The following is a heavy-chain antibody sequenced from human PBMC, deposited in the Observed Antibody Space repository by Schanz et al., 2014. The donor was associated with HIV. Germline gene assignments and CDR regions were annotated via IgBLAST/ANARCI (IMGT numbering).Heavy chain of an antibody. D-gene: IGHD6-13*01. CDR3: ARTTIAAPGTEYYYGMDV. CDR2: IWYDGSNE. J-gene: IGHJ6*02. Sequence: QVQLVESGGGVVQPGRSLRLSCAASGITFSTSGMHWVRQAPGKGLEWVAVIWYDGSNEYYADSVKGRFTISRDNSKNTLYLQMSSLRAEDTAVYYCARTTIAAPGTEYYYGMDVWGQGTTVTVSS. V-gene: IGHV3-33*01. CDR1: GITFSTSG.